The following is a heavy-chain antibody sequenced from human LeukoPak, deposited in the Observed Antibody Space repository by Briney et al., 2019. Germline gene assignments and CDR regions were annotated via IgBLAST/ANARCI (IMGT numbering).Heavy chain of an antibody. CDR2: ISGDGGSR. Sequence: GGSLRLSCAVSGFTFDDYAMHWVRQAPGKGLEWVSLISGDGGSRYYAGSVKGRFTVSRDYSKNSLYLQMNRLRTEDTAFYYCAKGADPLTWRMTTVAGTRFDFWGQGTLVTVSS. CDR1: GFTFDDYA. J-gene: IGHJ4*02. D-gene: IGHD6-19*01. CDR3: AKGADPLTWRMTTVAGTRFDF. V-gene: IGHV3-43*02.